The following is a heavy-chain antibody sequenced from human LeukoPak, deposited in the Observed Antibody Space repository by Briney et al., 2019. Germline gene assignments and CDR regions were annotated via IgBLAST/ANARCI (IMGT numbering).Heavy chain of an antibody. CDR2: IYPGDSDT. CDR1: GYGFTSYW. V-gene: IGHV5-51*01. D-gene: IGHD1-26*01. J-gene: IGHJ3*02. CDR3: ARRRYSGSYSCAFDI. Sequence: GESLKISCKGSGYGFTSYWIGWVRRMPGKGLEWMGIIYPGDSDTRYSPSFQGQVTISADKSISTAYLQWSSLKASDTAMYYCARRRYSGSYSCAFDIWGQGTMVTVSS.